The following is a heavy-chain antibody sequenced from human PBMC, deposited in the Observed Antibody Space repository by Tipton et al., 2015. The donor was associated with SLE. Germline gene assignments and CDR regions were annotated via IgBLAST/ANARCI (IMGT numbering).Heavy chain of an antibody. J-gene: IGHJ4*02. CDR3: ASHFVGSSFGYYYFDH. CDR1: GYIFSSYG. V-gene: IGHV1-18*01. Sequence: QLVQSGAEVKKPGASVKVSCKASGYIFSSYGLSWVRQAPGQGLEWMGWISAYTGHTGYAQKFQGRVTMTTDTSTSTAYMDLRSLPSNATPVYFCASHFVGSSFGYYYFDHWGQGTLVTVSS. CDR2: ISAYTGHT. D-gene: IGHD6-6*01.